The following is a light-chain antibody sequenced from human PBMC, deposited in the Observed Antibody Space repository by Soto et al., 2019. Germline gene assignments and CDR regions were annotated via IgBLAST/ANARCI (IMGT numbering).Light chain of an antibody. CDR3: SSYTSSSTPYV. V-gene: IGLV2-14*01. J-gene: IGLJ1*01. CDR2: DVS. CDR1: SSDVGGYNY. Sequence: SVLTQPASVSGSPGQPCSIYCTGTSSDVGGYNYVSWYQQHPGKAPKLMIYDVSNRPSGVSNRFSGSKSGNTASLTISGLQAEDEADYYCSSYTSSSTPYVFGTGTKVTVL.